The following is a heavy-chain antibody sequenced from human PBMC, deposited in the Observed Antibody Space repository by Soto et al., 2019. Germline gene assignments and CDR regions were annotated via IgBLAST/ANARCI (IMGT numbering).Heavy chain of an antibody. V-gene: IGHV5-51*01. CDR2: IYPGDSDA. CDR3: ARQGDMDATPADAFDI. D-gene: IGHD2-2*03. J-gene: IGHJ3*02. CDR1: GRAFTNHW. Sequence: PXESLKVSCQYSGRAFTNHWIALVLQMPGKGLEWMGIIYPGDSDARYSPSSAGQVTISVDKSITTAYLHWSSLEASDSAVYYCARQGDMDATPADAFDIWGRGTLVTVSS.